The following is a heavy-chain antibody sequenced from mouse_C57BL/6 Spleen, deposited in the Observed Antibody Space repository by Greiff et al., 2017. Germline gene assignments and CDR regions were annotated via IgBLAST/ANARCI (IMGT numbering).Heavy chain of an antibody. V-gene: IGHV1-72*01. Sequence: VQLQQSGAELVKPGASVKLSCKASGYTFTSYWMHWVKQRPGRGLEWIGRIDPNSGGTKYNEKFKSKATLTVDKPSSTAYMQLSSLTSEDSAVYYCARSHPLTAGTYWYFDVWGTGTTVTVSS. CDR2: IDPNSGGT. CDR1: GYTFTSYW. D-gene: IGHD4-1*01. J-gene: IGHJ1*03. CDR3: ARSHPLTAGTYWYFDV.